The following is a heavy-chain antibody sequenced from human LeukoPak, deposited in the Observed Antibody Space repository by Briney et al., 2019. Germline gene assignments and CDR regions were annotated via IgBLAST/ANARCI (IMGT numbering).Heavy chain of an antibody. CDR1: GGSVSSHY. Sequence: KSSETLSLTWSLYGGSVSSHYSSCVRQPPGKGLEWIGEINHSGSTNYNPSLKSRVTISVDTSKNQFSLKLSPVTAADTAVYYCARGPYCRGGNYYSNRDWYDRWGEGTLVTVSS. V-gene: IGHV4-34*01. D-gene: IGHD2-15*01. CDR2: INHSGST. CDR3: ARGPYCRGGNYYSNRDWYDR. J-gene: IGHJ5*02.